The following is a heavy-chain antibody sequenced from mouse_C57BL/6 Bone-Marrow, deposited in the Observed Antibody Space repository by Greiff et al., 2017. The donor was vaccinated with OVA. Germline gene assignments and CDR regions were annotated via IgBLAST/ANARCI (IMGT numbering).Heavy chain of an antibody. CDR3: ARNNAYYSNYDYAMDY. D-gene: IGHD2-5*01. J-gene: IGHJ4*01. CDR2: INPSTGGT. CDR1: GYSFTGYY. Sequence: EVQLVESGPELVKPGASVKISCKASGYSFTGYYMNWVKQSPEKSLEWIGEINPSTGGTTYNQKFKAKATLTVDKSSSTAYMQLKSLTSEDSAVYYCARNNAYYSNYDYAMDYWGQGTSVTVSS. V-gene: IGHV1-42*01.